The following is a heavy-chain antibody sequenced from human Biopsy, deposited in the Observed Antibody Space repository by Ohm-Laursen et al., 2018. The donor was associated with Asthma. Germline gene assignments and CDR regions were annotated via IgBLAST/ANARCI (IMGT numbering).Heavy chain of an antibody. Sequence: SSLRLSCTASGFTFDNYTMHWVRQAPGKGLEWVTIISYDGRNTYYADSVEGRFTISRDNSKNTLFLQMSSLRPEDTAVYYCARGGLQYYEYYGMDVWGQGTTVTVSS. CDR1: GFTFDNYT. D-gene: IGHD3-22*01. CDR3: ARGGLQYYEYYGMDV. CDR2: ISYDGRNT. J-gene: IGHJ6*02. V-gene: IGHV3-30*04.